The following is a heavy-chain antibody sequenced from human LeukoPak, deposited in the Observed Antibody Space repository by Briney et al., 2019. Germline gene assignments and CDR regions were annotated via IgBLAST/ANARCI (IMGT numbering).Heavy chain of an antibody. CDR1: GFTFSSYA. J-gene: IGHJ5*02. V-gene: IGHV3-30-3*01. CDR2: ISYDGSNK. D-gene: IGHD2-21*02. Sequence: GGSLRLSCAASGFTFSSYAMHWVRQAPGKGLEWVAVISYDGSNKYYADSVKGRFTISRDNSKNTLYLQMNSLRAEDTAVYYCASCGVGFTALFFSWGQGTLVTVSS. CDR3: ASCGVGFTALFFS.